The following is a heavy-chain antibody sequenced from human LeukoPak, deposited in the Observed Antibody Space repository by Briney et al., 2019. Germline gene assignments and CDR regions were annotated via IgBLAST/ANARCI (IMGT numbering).Heavy chain of an antibody. D-gene: IGHD6-13*01. J-gene: IGHJ4*02. V-gene: IGHV5-51*01. CDR1: ETGLTTSR. Sequence: GESRKFSCKGSETGLTTSRTGWGRQSPGKGRGWMGIVYPGDSDTRYSLSFQGQVTMSADKSSNTAYLQWSSLKASDTAMYYCARQSVSRSWADYWGQGTLVTVPS. CDR3: ARQSVSRSWADY. CDR2: VYPGDSDT.